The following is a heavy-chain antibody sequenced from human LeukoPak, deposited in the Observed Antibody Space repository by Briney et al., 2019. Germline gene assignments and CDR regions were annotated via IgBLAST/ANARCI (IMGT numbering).Heavy chain of an antibody. J-gene: IGHJ3*02. V-gene: IGHV1-69*04. CDR3: ARPPYYYDSTGGLDAFDI. Sequence: SVKVSCKASGGTSSSYAISWVRQAPGQGLEWMGRIIPILGIANYAQKFQGRVTITADKSTSTAYMELSSLRSEDTAVYYCARPPYYYDSTGGLDAFDIWGQGTMVTVSS. CDR1: GGTSSSYA. D-gene: IGHD3-22*01. CDR2: IIPILGIA.